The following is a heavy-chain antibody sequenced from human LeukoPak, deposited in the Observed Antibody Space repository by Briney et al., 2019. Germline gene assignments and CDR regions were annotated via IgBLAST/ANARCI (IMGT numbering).Heavy chain of an antibody. V-gene: IGHV4-30-4*08. CDR2: IYYSGST. CDR1: GGSISSGDYY. CDR3: ARAGSELRFLEWLAVDP. Sequence: SETLSLTCTVSGGSISSGDYYWGWNRQPPGKGLEWIVYIYYSGSTYYNPSLKSRVTISVDTSKNQFSLKLSSVTAADTAVYYCARAGSELRFLEWLAVDPWGQGTLVTVSS. J-gene: IGHJ5*02. D-gene: IGHD3-3*01.